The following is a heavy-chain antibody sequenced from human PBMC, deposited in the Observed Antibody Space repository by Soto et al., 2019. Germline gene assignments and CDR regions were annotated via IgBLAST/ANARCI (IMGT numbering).Heavy chain of an antibody. CDR2: ISGSGGNST. J-gene: IGHJ4*02. Sequence: PGWSLRLSCAASGFTFSTYAMSWVRQAPGKGLEWVSAISGSGGNSTFYGDSVKGRFTISRDNSKNTLYLEMSSLGAEDTAVYYCAKGGGSCCFDCWGQGTLVTVSS. D-gene: IGHD2-15*01. CDR1: GFTFSTYA. V-gene: IGHV3-23*01. CDR3: AKGGGSCCFDC.